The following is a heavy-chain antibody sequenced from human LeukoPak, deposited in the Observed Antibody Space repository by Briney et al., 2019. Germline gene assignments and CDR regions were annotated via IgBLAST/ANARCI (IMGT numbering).Heavy chain of an antibody. CDR3: ARNRVTSWFDP. CDR1: GFTFSSYS. CDR2: ISSSSSYI. V-gene: IGHV3-21*01. J-gene: IGHJ5*02. Sequence: GGSLRLSCAASGFTFSSYSMNWVRQAPGKGLEWVSSISSSSSYIYYADSVKGRFTISRDNAKNSLYLQMNSLRAEDTAVYYCARNRVTSWFDPWGQGTLVTVSS. D-gene: IGHD4-23*01.